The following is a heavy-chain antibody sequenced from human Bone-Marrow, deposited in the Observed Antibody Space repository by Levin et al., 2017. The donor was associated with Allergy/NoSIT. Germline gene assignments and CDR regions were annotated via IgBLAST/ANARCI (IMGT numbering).Heavy chain of an antibody. CDR3: AGALSPFGGVIVS. Sequence: GGSLRLSCAASGFTFSSYAMHWVRQAPGKGLEWVAVISYDGSNKYYADSVKGRFTISRDNSKNTLYLQMNSLRAEDTAVYYCAGALSPFGGVIVSWGQGTLVTVSS. CDR2: ISYDGSNK. CDR1: GFTFSSYA. J-gene: IGHJ4*02. V-gene: IGHV3-30*04. D-gene: IGHD3-16*02.